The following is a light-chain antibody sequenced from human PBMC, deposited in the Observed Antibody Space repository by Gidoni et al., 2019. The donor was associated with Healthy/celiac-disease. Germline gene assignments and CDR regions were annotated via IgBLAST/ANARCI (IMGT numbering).Light chain of an antibody. CDR1: QSVSSY. J-gene: IGKJ4*01. V-gene: IGKV3-11*01. CDR2: DAS. CDR3: QQRSNWRLT. Sequence: EIVLTQSPATLSVSPGERATLSCRASQSVSSYLAWYQQKPGQAPRLLIYDASNRATGIPARFRGSGSGTDFTLTISRLEPEDFAVYYCQQRSNWRLTFGGGTKVEIK.